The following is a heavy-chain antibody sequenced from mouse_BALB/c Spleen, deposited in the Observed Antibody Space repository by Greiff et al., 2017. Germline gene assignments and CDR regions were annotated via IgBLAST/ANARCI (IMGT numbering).Heavy chain of an antibody. CDR3: ARDDNYVYYAMDY. D-gene: IGHD2-1*01. V-gene: IGHV14-3*02. Sequence: EVKLQESGAELVKPGASVKLSCTASGFNIKDTYMHWVKQRPEQGLEWIGRIDPANGNTKYDPKFQGKATITADTSSNTAYLQLSSLTSEDTAVYYCARDDNYVYYAMDYWGQGTSVTVSS. CDR2: IDPANGNT. J-gene: IGHJ4*01. CDR1: GFNIKDTY.